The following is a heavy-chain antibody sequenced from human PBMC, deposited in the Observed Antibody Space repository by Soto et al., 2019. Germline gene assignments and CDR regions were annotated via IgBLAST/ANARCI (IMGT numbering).Heavy chain of an antibody. CDR1: GYTFTGYY. V-gene: IGHV1-3*01. CDR2: INAGNGNT. J-gene: IGHJ5*02. D-gene: IGHD3-10*01. CDR3: ARALLLWFGEGTWFDP. Sequence: ASVKVSCKASGYTFTGYYMHWVRQAPGQGLEWMGWINAGNGNTKYSQKFQGRVTITRDTSASTAYMELSSLRSEDTAVYYCARALLLWFGEGTWFDPWGQGTLVTVSS.